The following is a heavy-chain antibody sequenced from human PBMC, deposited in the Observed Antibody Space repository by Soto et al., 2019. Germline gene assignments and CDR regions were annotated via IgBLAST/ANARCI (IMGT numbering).Heavy chain of an antibody. CDR2: IYSDGNT. D-gene: IGHD6-13*01. V-gene: IGHV3-53*01. J-gene: IGHJ5*02. CDR3: ARDGYNSNWFAT. CDR1: GLTVSSNY. Sequence: GGSLRLSCAASGLTVSSNYMSWVRQATGKGLEWMSIIYSDGNTYYADSVKGRFTISRDNSKNTLYLQMNSLRAEDTAVYYCARDGYNSNWFATWGQGTLVTVSS.